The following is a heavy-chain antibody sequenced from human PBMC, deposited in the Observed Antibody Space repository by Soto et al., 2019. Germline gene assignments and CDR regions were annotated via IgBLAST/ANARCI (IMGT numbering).Heavy chain of an antibody. CDR1: GFRFSTYD. V-gene: IGHV3-21*01. J-gene: IGHJ5*02. CDR2: IDASSTHI. D-gene: IGHD3-16*01. CDR3: VRQQYDFLVDP. Sequence: EGSLILSCAASGFRFSTYDMNWVRPAPGKGLEWVSSIDASSTHIYYADSVKGRFTISRDNGKSSLYLQMDSLRAEDTALYYCVRQQYDFLVDPWGQGTRVNVSA.